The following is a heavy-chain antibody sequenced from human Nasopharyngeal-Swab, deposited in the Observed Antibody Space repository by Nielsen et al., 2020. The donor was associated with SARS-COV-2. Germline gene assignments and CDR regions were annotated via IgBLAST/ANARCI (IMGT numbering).Heavy chain of an antibody. V-gene: IGHV3-23*01. Sequence: GESLKISCAASGFTFSNCAMSWVRQAPEKGLEWVSAISSSGGSTYYADPVKGRFTISRDNYQATQYLQMNSLTADDTAVYYCAKGAYSSGSYGGIGVGNWGQGTLVTVSS. D-gene: IGHD3-10*01. CDR1: GFTFSNCA. CDR3: AKGAYSSGSYGGIGVGN. CDR2: ISSSGGST. J-gene: IGHJ4*02.